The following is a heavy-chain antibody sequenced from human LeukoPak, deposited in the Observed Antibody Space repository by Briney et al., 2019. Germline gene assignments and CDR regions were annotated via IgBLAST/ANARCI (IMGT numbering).Heavy chain of an antibody. CDR3: ARDNHGSGIIFDY. J-gene: IGHJ4*02. Sequence: SETLSLTCTVSGGSISSGDYYWSWIRQPPGKGLEWNGYIYYSGSTYYNPSLKSRVTISVDTSKNQFSLKLSSVTAADTAVYYCARDNHGSGIIFDYWGQGTLVTVSS. CDR1: GGSISSGDYY. CDR2: IYYSGST. D-gene: IGHD3-10*01. V-gene: IGHV4-30-4*08.